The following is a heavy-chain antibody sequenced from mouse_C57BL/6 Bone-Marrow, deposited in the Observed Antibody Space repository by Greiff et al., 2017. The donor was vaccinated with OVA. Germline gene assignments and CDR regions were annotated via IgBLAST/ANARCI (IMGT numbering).Heavy chain of an antibody. V-gene: IGHV1-69*01. Sequence: QVQLQQPGAELVMPGASVKLSCKASGYTFTSYWMHWVKQRPGQGLEWIGEIDPSDSYTNYNQKFKGKSTLTVDKSSSTAYMQLSSLTSEDSAVYYCATYVSESLYAMDYWGQGTSVTVSS. CDR3: ATYVSESLYAMDY. CDR2: IDPSDSYT. J-gene: IGHJ4*01. CDR1: GYTFTSYW. D-gene: IGHD1-1*01.